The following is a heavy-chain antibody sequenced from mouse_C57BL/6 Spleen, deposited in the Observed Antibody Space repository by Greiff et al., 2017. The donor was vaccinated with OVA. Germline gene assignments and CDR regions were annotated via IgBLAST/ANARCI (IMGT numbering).Heavy chain of an antibody. Sequence: QVQLQQSGAELVKPGASVKMSCKASGYTFTSYWITWVKQRPGQGLEWIGDIYPGSGSTNYNEKFKSKATLTVDTSSSTAYMQLSSLTSEDSAVYYCARKANWDDYFDYWGQGTTLTVSS. CDR3: ARKANWDDYFDY. J-gene: IGHJ2*01. D-gene: IGHD4-1*01. CDR1: GYTFTSYW. CDR2: IYPGSGST. V-gene: IGHV1-55*01.